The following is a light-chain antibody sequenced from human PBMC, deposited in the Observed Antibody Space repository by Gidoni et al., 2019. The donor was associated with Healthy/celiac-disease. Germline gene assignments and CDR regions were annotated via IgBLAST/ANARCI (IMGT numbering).Light chain of an antibody. CDR3: QQYNNRPPGT. Sequence: ERVMPNSPATLSVSPGESATRSCRSSQRVSSNFAWYQQIPGQDPRLLIYGASTMDTGIPARFSGSGSGTEFTLTISSLQSEDFAIYYCQQYNNRPPGTFGQGTKLEIK. J-gene: IGKJ2*01. V-gene: IGKV3-15*01. CDR1: QRVSSN. CDR2: GAS.